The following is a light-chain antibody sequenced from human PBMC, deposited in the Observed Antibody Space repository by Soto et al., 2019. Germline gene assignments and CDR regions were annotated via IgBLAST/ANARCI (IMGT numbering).Light chain of an antibody. V-gene: IGKV2-28*01. CDR2: LGS. Sequence: EMVMTQSPLSLPVTPGEPASISCRSSQSLLHSNGYNFLNWYLQKPGQSPQLLIFLGSNRASGVPDRFSGSGSGTDFTLKISRVEAEDVGLYYCMQALQTWTFGQGTKV. CDR3: MQALQTWT. J-gene: IGKJ1*01. CDR1: QSLLHSNGYNF.